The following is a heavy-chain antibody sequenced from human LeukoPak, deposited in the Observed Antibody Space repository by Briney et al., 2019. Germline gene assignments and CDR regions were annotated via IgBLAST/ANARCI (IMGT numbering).Heavy chain of an antibody. D-gene: IGHD6-13*01. V-gene: IGHV3-30*02. J-gene: IGHJ4*02. Sequence: GGSLRLSCAASGFTFNNYNMHWVRQAPGQGLEWVAFIQHDGSIKYHADSVKGRFTISRDKSKNTLYLQMSSLRPEDTAVYYCAKDRLVPGSVLDYWGQGTLVTVPS. CDR3: AKDRLVPGSVLDY. CDR1: GFTFNNYN. CDR2: IQHDGSIK.